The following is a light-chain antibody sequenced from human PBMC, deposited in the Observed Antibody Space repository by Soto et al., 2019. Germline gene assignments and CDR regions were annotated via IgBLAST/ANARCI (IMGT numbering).Light chain of an antibody. CDR3: SSYTSSSLPV. J-gene: IGLJ2*01. CDR2: EVS. Sequence: QSALTQPASVSGSPGQSITISCTGTSSDVGGYNYVSWYQQHPGKAPKLMIYEVSNRPSGVSNRFSGSKSGNTASLTISGLQAEDEADYYCSSYTSSSLPVYDGGTQLTVL. V-gene: IGLV2-14*01. CDR1: SSDVGGYNY.